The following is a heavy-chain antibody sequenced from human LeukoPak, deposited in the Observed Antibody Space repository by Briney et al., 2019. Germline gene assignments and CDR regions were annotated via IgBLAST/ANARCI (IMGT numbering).Heavy chain of an antibody. CDR2: IHATGST. J-gene: IGHJ4*02. V-gene: IGHV4-61*02. CDR1: GGSITSGNDY. Sequence: TLSLTCTVSGGSITSGNDYWSWIRQPAGKELEWIGRIHATGSTRFNPSFKSRVSISFDMSENQFSLNLISVTAADTAIYYCAKLIAGSMAFNYWGRGTLVTVS. CDR3: AKLIAGSMAFNY. D-gene: IGHD2/OR15-2a*01.